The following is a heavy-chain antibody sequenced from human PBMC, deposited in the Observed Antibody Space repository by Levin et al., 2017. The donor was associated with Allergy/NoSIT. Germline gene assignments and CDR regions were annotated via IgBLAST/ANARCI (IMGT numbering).Heavy chain of an antibody. CDR1: GFNFSNYA. Sequence: GESLKISCVASGFNFSNYAMSWVRQAPGMGLEWVSTISARGDTTYSAESVRGRFTLSRDNSKSTLYLQMRSLRAEDTAIYFCAKDTYASAWFNSPDIWGQGTLVTVSS. J-gene: IGHJ4*02. V-gene: IGHV3-23*01. D-gene: IGHD2-2*01. CDR2: ISARGDTT. CDR3: AKDTYASAWFNSPDI.